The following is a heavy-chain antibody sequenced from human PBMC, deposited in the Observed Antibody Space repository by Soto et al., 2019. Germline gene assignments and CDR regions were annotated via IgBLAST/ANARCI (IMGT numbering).Heavy chain of an antibody. CDR1: GGSISSYY. D-gene: IGHD5-12*01. Sequence: PSETLSLTCTVSGGSISSYYWSWIRQPPGKGLEWIGYIYYSGSTNYNPSLKSQVTISVDTSKNQFSLKLSSVTAADTAVYYCARRRPSGYDWYYYDYLDVWGKGTTVTVSS. CDR3: ARRRPSGYDWYYYDYLDV. V-gene: IGHV4-59*08. CDR2: IYYSGST. J-gene: IGHJ6*03.